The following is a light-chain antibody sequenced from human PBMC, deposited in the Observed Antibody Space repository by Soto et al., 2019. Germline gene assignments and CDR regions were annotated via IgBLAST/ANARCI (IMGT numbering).Light chain of an antibody. CDR1: SSDIGGYNS. CDR3: SSYTDRKHLV. Sequence: QSALTQSPSASGSPGQSVTISCTGTSSDIGGYNSVSWYQQHPGKAPKVMIYDVTKRPSGVPDRFSGSKSGNTASLTVSALQAEDEADYYCSSYTDRKHLVLGTGTKLTVL. V-gene: IGLV2-8*01. J-gene: IGLJ1*01. CDR2: DVT.